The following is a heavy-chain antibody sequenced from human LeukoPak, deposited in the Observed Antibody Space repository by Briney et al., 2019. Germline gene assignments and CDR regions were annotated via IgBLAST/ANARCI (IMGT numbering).Heavy chain of an antibody. CDR2: INWNGGST. D-gene: IGHD2-21*02. CDR3: ARGGDYDYYYYMDV. Sequence: GGSLRLSCAASGFTFDDYGMSWVRHAPGKGLEWVSGINWNGGSTGYADSVKGRFTISRDNAKNSLYLQMNSLRAEDTALYYCARGGDYDYYYYMDVWAKGPRSPSP. J-gene: IGHJ6*03. V-gene: IGHV3-20*04. CDR1: GFTFDDYG.